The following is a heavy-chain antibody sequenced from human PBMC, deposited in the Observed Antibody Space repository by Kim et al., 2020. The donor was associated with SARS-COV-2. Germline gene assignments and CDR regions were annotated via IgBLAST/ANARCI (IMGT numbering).Heavy chain of an antibody. CDR2: ISWNSGVI. Sequence: GGSLRLSCEDSAFTFGDYPMQWVRQVPGKGLECVSSISWNSGVIAYADSVKGRFAVSRVNAKHSLYLQMNSLRVEDTALHYCAKRALVPPYYNLNVWGK. CDR1: AFTFGDYP. V-gene: IGHV3-9*01. J-gene: IGHJ6*03. D-gene: IGHD6-6*01. CDR3: AKRALVPPYYNLNV.